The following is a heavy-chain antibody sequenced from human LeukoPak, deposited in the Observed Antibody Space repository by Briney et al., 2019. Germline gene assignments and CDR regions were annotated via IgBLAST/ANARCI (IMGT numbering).Heavy chain of an antibody. Sequence: PGGSLRLSCVASGFTFSSYWIHWVRQTPGKGLVWVSRINSDGTSTNYADSVKGRFTISRDNAKNTLFLQMNSLRAEDTAVYYCGRDGVPAAADYWGQGTLVTVSS. CDR1: GFTFSSYW. D-gene: IGHD2-2*01. CDR3: GRDGVPAAADY. V-gene: IGHV3-74*01. CDR2: INSDGTST. J-gene: IGHJ4*02.